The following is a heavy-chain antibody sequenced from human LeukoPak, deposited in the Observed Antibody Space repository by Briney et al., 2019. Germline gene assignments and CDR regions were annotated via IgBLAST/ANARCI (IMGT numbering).Heavy chain of an antibody. CDR2: IYYTGST. Sequence: SETLSLTCTVSGGSISNSSYYWGWIRQPPGKGLEWIGSIYYTGSTYYNPSLKRRVTISVDTSKNQLSMKLSSVTAADTAVYYCARDLGYCSGGSCPGFDYWGQGTLVTVSS. CDR1: GGSISNSSYY. V-gene: IGHV4-39*07. J-gene: IGHJ4*02. CDR3: ARDLGYCSGGSCPGFDY. D-gene: IGHD2-15*01.